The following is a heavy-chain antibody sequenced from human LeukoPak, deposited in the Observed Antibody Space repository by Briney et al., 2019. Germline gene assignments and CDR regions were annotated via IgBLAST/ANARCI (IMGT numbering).Heavy chain of an antibody. J-gene: IGHJ3*01. Sequence: SQTLSLTCAISGDSVSSNSAAWNWIRQSPSRGLEWLGRTYYRSKWYSDYAVSVKSRIIINPDTSKNQFSLQLKSMTPEDTAVYYCARDQSWTTGFDVWGQGTIVTVSS. CDR1: GDSVSSNSAA. D-gene: IGHD2-8*02. V-gene: IGHV6-1*01. CDR2: TYYRSKWYS. CDR3: ARDQSWTTGFDV.